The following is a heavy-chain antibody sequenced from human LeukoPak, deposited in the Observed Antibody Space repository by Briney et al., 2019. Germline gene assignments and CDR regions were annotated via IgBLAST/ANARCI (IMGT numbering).Heavy chain of an antibody. D-gene: IGHD3-10*01. J-gene: IGHJ4*02. V-gene: IGHV3-23*01. CDR3: AKAPYNSGTYYIYYFDS. Sequence: GGSLRLSCAASGFTFSSYAISWVRQAPGKGLEWVSAISGSGGITYYADSVKGRFTISRDNSKNTLYLQMNSLRAEDTAVYYCAKAPYNSGTYYIYYFDSWGQGTLVSVSS. CDR1: GFTFSSYA. CDR2: ISGSGGIT.